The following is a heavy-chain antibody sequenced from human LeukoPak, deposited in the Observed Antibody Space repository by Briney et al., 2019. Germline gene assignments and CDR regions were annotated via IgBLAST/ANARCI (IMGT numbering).Heavy chain of an antibody. CDR3: ARRPLDIVVVPAASVSHWYFDL. CDR1: GGTFSSYA. V-gene: IGHV1-69*06. D-gene: IGHD2-2*01. J-gene: IGHJ2*01. Sequence: GASVKVSCKASGGTFSSYAISWVRQAPGQGLEWMGGIIPIFGTANYAQKFQGRVTITADKSTSTAYMELSSLRSGDTAVYYCARRPLDIVVVPAASVSHWYFDLWGRGTLVTVSS. CDR2: IIPIFGTA.